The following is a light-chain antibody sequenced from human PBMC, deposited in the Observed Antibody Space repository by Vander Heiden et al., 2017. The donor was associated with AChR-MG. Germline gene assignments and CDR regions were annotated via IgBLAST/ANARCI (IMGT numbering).Light chain of an antibody. J-gene: IGKJ1*01. Sequence: DIVMTQSPDSLAVSLGERATINCTSSQSVLYSSNNNNYLAWYQQKPGQPPKLLIYWASTRESGVPDRFSGSGSGTDFTLTISSLQAEDVAVYYCQQDDTTTWTFGQGTKVEI. CDR1: QSVLYSSNNNNY. CDR2: WAS. CDR3: QQDDTTTWT. V-gene: IGKV4-1*01.